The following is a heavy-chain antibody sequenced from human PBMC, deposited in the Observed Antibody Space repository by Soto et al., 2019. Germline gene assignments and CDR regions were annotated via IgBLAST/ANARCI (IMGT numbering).Heavy chain of an antibody. V-gene: IGHV4-31*03. CDR1: GGSISSDGYY. J-gene: IGHJ5*02. D-gene: IGHD3-10*01. Sequence: QVQLQESGPGLVKPSQTLSLTCTVSGGSISSDGYYWSWIRQFPGKGLEWIGYIYNTGATYYNPSLKSRLTISFGTSKTQFSRKLTSVTAADTAVYYCARVPFGVGEWFDPWGQGTLVTVSS. CDR2: IYNTGAT. CDR3: ARVPFGVGEWFDP.